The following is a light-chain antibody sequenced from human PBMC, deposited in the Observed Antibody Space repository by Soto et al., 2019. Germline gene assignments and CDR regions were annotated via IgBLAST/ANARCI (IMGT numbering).Light chain of an antibody. CDR3: QQLNSYPRT. Sequence: DIQLTQSPSFLSASVGDRVTITCRASQGISSYLAWYQQKTGKAPKLLIYAASTWQSGVPSRFSGSGSGTEFTLTISSLQPEDFATYYCQQLNSYPRTFGQGTKVEIK. V-gene: IGKV1-9*01. CDR2: AAS. CDR1: QGISSY. J-gene: IGKJ1*01.